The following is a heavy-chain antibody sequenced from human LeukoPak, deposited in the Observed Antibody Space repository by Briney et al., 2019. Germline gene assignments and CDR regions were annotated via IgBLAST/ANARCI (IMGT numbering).Heavy chain of an antibody. CDR1: GFTFSSYG. D-gene: IGHD3-10*01. Sequence: GESLKISCKGSGFTFSSYGMHWVRQAPGKGLEWVAVISYDGSNKYYADSVKGRFTISRDNSKNTLYLQMNSLRAEDTAVYYCAKGPSGAMVRGVMGDYWGQGTLVTVS. J-gene: IGHJ4*02. CDR2: ISYDGSNK. V-gene: IGHV3-30*18. CDR3: AKGPSGAMVRGVMGDY.